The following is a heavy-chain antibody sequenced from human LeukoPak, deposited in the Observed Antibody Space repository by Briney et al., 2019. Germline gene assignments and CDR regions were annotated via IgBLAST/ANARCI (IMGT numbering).Heavy chain of an antibody. D-gene: IGHD3-9*01. V-gene: IGHV4-39*07. CDR3: ARAYDILTGPRVYFDY. CDR1: GGSISSSSYY. Sequence: SETLSLTCTVSGGSISSSSYYWGWIRQTPGKGLEWIGTIYYSGSTYYNPSLKSRVTISVDTSKNQFSLKLSSVTAADTAVYYCARAYDILTGPRVYFDYWGQGTLVTVSS. J-gene: IGHJ4*02. CDR2: IYYSGST.